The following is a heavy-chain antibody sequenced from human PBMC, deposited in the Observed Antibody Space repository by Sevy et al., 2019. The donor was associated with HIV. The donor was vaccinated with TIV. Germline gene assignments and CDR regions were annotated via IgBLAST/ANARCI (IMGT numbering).Heavy chain of an antibody. V-gene: IGHV3-7*01. Sequence: GGSLRLSCAASGFTFSSYWMSWVRQAPGKGLEWVANIKQDGSEKYYVDSVKGRFTISGDYAKNSLYLQMNSLRAEDTGVYYCARHWWNHDAFDIWGQGTMVTVSS. CDR2: IKQDGSEK. CDR3: ARHWWNHDAFDI. J-gene: IGHJ3*02. D-gene: IGHD1-1*01. CDR1: GFTFSSYW.